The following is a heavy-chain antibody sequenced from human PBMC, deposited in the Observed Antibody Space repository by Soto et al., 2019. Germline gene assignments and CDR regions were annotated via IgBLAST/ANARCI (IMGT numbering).Heavy chain of an antibody. CDR1: GDSISSDF. J-gene: IGHJ6*02. CDR3: ARCFGDHYYYCMDV. CDR2: IYYSGAT. V-gene: IGHV4-59*01. Sequence: SETLSLTCTVSGDSISSDFWSWIRQPPGKGLEWIGYIYYSGATNYNPSLRSRVTISVDTSNNQFSLKLSSVTAADTAVYYCARCFGDHYYYCMDVRGQGTTVTVSS. D-gene: IGHD4-17*01.